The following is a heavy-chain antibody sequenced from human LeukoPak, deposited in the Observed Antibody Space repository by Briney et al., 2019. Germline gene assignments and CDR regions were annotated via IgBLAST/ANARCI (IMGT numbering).Heavy chain of an antibody. V-gene: IGHV3-23*01. CDR1: GFTFSGFV. J-gene: IGHJ4*02. CDR3: AKGFYSSDYF. Sequence: GGSLRLSCAASGFTFSGFVLNWVRQAPGKGPEWVSGITRSGDRTFYADSVKGRFTISRDNSKNTLSLQMDSLRTEDTAVYYCAKGFYSSDYFWGQGTLVTVSS. CDR2: ITRSGDRT. D-gene: IGHD3-22*01.